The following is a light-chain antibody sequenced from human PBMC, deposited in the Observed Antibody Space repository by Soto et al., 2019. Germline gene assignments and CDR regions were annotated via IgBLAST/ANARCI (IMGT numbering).Light chain of an antibody. CDR1: SSNIGAGYD. Sequence: QSVLTQPPSVSGAPGQRVTISCTGSSSNIGAGYDVHWYQQLPGTAPKLLIYGNSNRPSGVPDRFSGSKSGTSASLAITGLQAEDEADYDCQSYDSSLSGSHVVFGGGTKVTVL. J-gene: IGLJ2*01. CDR2: GNS. CDR3: QSYDSSLSGSHVV. V-gene: IGLV1-40*01.